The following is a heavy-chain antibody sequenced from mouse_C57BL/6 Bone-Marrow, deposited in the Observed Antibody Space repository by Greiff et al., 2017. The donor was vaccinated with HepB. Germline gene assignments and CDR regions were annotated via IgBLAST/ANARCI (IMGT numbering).Heavy chain of an antibody. J-gene: IGHJ4*01. V-gene: IGHV1-82*01. CDR3: ARGREWTHYYGSSYVYAMDY. CDR2: IYPGDGDT. Sequence: QVQLQQSGPELVKPGASVKISCKASGYAFSSSWMNWVKQRPGKGLEWIGRIYPGDGDTNYNGKFKGKATLTADKSSSTAYMQLSSLTSEDSAVYFCARGREWTHYYGSSYVYAMDYWGQGTSVTVSS. CDR1: GYAFSSSW. D-gene: IGHD1-1*01.